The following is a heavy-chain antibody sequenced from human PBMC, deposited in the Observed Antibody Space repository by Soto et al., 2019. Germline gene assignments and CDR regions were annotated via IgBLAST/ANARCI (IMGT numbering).Heavy chain of an antibody. J-gene: IGHJ6*02. V-gene: IGHV1-69*13. Sequence: SVKVSCKASGGTFSSYAISWVRQAPGQGLEWKGGIIPIFGTANYAQKFQGRVTITADESTSTAYMELSSLRSEDTAVYYCASVLYYYDSSGYSSYYYYGMDVWGQGTTVTVSS. CDR1: GGTFSSYA. CDR2: IIPIFGTA. D-gene: IGHD3-22*01. CDR3: ASVLYYYDSSGYSSYYYYGMDV.